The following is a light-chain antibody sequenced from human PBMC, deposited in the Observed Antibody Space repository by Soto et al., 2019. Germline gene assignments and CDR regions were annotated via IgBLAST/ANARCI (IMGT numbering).Light chain of an antibody. CDR1: QFISSW. Sequence: DIQMTQSPSTLSASLGDRVTITCRASQFISSWLAWFQQKPGEAPKLLIYEVSALESGVPSRFSGSGSGTDFTLTISSLQPEDFATYYCQQSYRSPTFGQGTKVDIK. J-gene: IGKJ1*01. CDR2: EVS. CDR3: QQSYRSPT. V-gene: IGKV1-5*01.